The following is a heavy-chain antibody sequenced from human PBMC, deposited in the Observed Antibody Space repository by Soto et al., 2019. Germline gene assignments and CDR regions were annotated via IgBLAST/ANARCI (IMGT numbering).Heavy chain of an antibody. D-gene: IGHD3-22*01. CDR3: ARDVGSSGYYYYYYGMDV. CDR1: GGSISSYY. CDR2: IYYSGST. V-gene: IGHV4-59*01. Sequence: PSETLSLTCTVSGGSISSYYWSWIRQPPGKGLEWIGYIYYSGSTNYNPSLKSRVTISVDTSKNQFSLKLSSVTAADTAVYYCARDVGSSGYYYYYYGMDVWGQGTTVTVSS. J-gene: IGHJ6*02.